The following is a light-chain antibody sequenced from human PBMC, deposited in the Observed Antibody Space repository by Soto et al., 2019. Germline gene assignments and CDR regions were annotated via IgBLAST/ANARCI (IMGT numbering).Light chain of an antibody. V-gene: IGKV3-20*01. CDR1: QSVFSS. CDR3: QQYGTSPPIT. CDR2: GAS. J-gene: IGKJ5*01. Sequence: EIVMTQSPATLSVSPGERATLSCRASQSVFSSLAWYQQKPGQAPRLLIYGASTRATGIPDRFSGSGSGTDFTLTISGLEPEDFAVYYCQQYGTSPPITFGQGTRLEIK.